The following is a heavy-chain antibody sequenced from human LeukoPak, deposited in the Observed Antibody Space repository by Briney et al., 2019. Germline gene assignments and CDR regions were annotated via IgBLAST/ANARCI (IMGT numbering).Heavy chain of an antibody. Sequence: PGGSLRLSCAASGFTFSTYSMNWVRQAPGKGLEWVSSTSSRSIYIYYADSVKGRFTISRDNAKNSLYLQLNSLRAEDTAVYYCARVRPDDCTTSTCSLDYWGQGTLVTVSS. CDR3: ARVRPDDCTTSTCSLDY. CDR1: GFTFSTYS. CDR2: TSSRSIYI. D-gene: IGHD2-2*01. V-gene: IGHV3-21*01. J-gene: IGHJ4*02.